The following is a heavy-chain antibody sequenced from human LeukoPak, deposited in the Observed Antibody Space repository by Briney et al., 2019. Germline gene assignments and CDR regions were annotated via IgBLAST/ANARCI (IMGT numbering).Heavy chain of an antibody. D-gene: IGHD3-22*01. CDR2: IESKTDGGTT. J-gene: IGHJ4*02. CDR3: TVRGAFTKGTMIVVVTYDY. V-gene: IGHV3-15*04. CDR1: GFTFSNAW. Sequence: PGGSLRLSCAASGFTFSNAWMSWVRQAPGKGLEWVGRIESKTDGGTTDYAAPVKGRFTISRDDSKNTLYLQMNSLKTEDTAVYYCTVRGAFTKGTMIVVVTYDYWGQGTLVTVSS.